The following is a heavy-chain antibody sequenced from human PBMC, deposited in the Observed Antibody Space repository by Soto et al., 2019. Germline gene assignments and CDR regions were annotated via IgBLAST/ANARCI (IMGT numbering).Heavy chain of an antibody. CDR1: GFTFSSYS. CDR3: AREIVVGGYSYGSRGMDV. J-gene: IGHJ6*02. CDR2: ISSSSSYI. Sequence: GGSLRLSCAASGFTFSSYSMNWVRQAPGKGLEWVSSISSSSSYIYYADSVKGRFTISRDNAKNSLYLQMNSLRAEDTAVYYCAREIVVGGYSYGSRGMDVWGQGTTVTVSS. V-gene: IGHV3-21*01. D-gene: IGHD5-18*01.